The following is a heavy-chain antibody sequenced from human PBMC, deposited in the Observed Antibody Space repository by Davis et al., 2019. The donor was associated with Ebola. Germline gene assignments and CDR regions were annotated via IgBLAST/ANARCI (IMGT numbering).Heavy chain of an antibody. CDR2: ISSSGNSI. Sequence: PGGSLRLSCAASGFTFGNYGMHWVRQAPGKGLECVSHISSSGNSIYHADSVKGRFAISRDNAGKSLWLQMNSLRAEDTAVYYCARGDYCSGRVLDLWGQGTLVTVSS. J-gene: IGHJ5*02. CDR1: GFTFGNYG. CDR3: ARGDYCSGRVLDL. V-gene: IGHV3-48*04. D-gene: IGHD3-10*01.